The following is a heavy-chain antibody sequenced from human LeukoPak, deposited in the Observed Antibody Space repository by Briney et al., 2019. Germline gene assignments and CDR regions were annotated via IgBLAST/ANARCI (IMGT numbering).Heavy chain of an antibody. CDR2: ISYDGSNK. Sequence: GGSLRLSCAASGFTFSSYAMHWVRQAPGKGLEWAAVISYDGSNKYYADSVKGRFTISRDNSKNTLYLQMNSLRAEDTAVYYCARDRGIAVAHYGMDVWGQGTTVTVSS. CDR1: GFTFSSYA. D-gene: IGHD6-19*01. CDR3: ARDRGIAVAHYGMDV. V-gene: IGHV3-30-3*01. J-gene: IGHJ6*02.